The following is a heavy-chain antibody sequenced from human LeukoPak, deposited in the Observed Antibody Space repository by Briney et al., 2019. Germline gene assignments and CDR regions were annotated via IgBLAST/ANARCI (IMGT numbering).Heavy chain of an antibody. D-gene: IGHD2-2*01. V-gene: IGHV1-8*03. J-gene: IGHJ1*01. Sequence: ASVKVSCKASGGTFSSYAISWVRQAPGQGLEWMGWMNPDNGNTGCAQGFQGRVTITRDTSINTTYMELSSLISEDTAVYYCARAPEGYCSSTRCSTAEFFQHWGQGTLVTVSS. CDR1: GGTFSSYA. CDR2: MNPDNGNT. CDR3: ARAPEGYCSSTRCSTAEFFQH.